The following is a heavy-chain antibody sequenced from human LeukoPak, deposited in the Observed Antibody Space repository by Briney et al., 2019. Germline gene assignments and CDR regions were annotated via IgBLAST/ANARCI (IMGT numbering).Heavy chain of an antibody. CDR2: ISVYNGNT. V-gene: IGHV1-18*01. Sequence: ASVKLSCTASGYTFTSYGISWVRQAPGQGLGWMGWISVYNGNTNYAQKLQGRVTMTTDTSTSTAYMEPRSLRSDDTAVYYCARVDNDSSGYLWFDSWGQGTLVTVSS. D-gene: IGHD3-22*01. J-gene: IGHJ5*01. CDR1: GYTFTSYG. CDR3: ARVDNDSSGYLWFDS.